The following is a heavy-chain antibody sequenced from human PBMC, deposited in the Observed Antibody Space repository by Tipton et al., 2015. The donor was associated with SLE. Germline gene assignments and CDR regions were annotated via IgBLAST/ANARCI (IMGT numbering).Heavy chain of an antibody. CDR1: GGSISSGDYY. CDR3: ARDSFSLRESSARDPGAFDI. J-gene: IGHJ3*02. Sequence: TLSLTCTVSGGSISSGDYYWSWIRQPPGKGLEWIGYIYYSGSTNYNPSLKSRATISVDTSKNQFSLKLSSVTAADTAVYYCARDSFSLRESSARDPGAFDIWGQGTMGTVSS. CDR2: IYYSGST. V-gene: IGHV4-61*08. D-gene: IGHD3-22*01.